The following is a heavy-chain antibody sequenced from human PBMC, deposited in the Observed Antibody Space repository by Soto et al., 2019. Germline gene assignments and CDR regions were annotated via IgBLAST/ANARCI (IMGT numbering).Heavy chain of an antibody. CDR2: NKPSSGGT. CDR3: ATGMGVIGAPGYTWFDP. V-gene: IGHV1-2*02. CDR1: GYTFSDYY. D-gene: IGHD1-26*01. Sequence: GASVKVSCKASGYTFSDYYVHWLREAPGQALEWMGWNKPSSGGTIYTQRFQGRVTMTRDTSISTVYMELSRLTSDDTAVYYCATGMGVIGAPGYTWFDPWGQGALVTVSS. J-gene: IGHJ5*02.